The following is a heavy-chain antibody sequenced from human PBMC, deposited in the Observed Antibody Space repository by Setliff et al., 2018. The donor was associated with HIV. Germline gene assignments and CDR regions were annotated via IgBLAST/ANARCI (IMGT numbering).Heavy chain of an antibody. Sequence: SETLSLTCTVSGGSISSYYWSWIRQPPGKGLEWIGSIFHSGSTYYNPSLQSRVTISLHTSKNQFSLKMSSVTAADTAVYYCARANFWSGYYGYWGQGTLVTVSS. D-gene: IGHD3-3*01. CDR3: ARANFWSGYYGY. J-gene: IGHJ4*02. CDR2: IFHSGST. V-gene: IGHV4-39*07. CDR1: GGSISSYY.